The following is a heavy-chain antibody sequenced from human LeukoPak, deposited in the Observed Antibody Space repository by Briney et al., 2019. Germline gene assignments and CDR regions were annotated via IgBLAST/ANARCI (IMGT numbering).Heavy chain of an antibody. D-gene: IGHD2-21*02. Sequence: PGGSLRLSCVGSGLTFSSYNLHWVRRVPGKGLEWVAAISPDGSETYYRDSVKGRFSISRDNSKDTVFLQMNSLRPEDTAVYSCATAFCASDCYPFDHWGQGTLVSVSS. CDR1: GLTFSSYN. CDR2: ISPDGSET. J-gene: IGHJ4*02. CDR3: ATAFCASDCYPFDH. V-gene: IGHV3-30-3*01.